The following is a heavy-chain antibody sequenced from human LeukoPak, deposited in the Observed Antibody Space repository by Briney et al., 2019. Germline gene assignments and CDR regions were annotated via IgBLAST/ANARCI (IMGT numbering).Heavy chain of an antibody. D-gene: IGHD5-18*01. V-gene: IGHV4-59*08. CDR3: ARSTVDTAMVTGGPGEGNYYFDY. CDR2: TYYSGST. Sequence: SETLSLTCTVSGGSISSYYWSWIRQPPGKGLEWIGYTYYSGSTNYNPSLMSRVTISVDTSKNQFSLKLSSVTAADTAVYYCARSTVDTAMVTGGPGEGNYYFDYWGQGTLVTVSS. J-gene: IGHJ4*02. CDR1: GGSISSYY.